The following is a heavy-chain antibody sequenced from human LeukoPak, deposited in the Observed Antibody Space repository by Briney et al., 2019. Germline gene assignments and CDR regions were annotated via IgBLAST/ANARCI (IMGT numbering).Heavy chain of an antibody. V-gene: IGHV4-39*07. J-gene: IGHJ5*02. D-gene: IGHD3-22*01. CDR2: IYYSGST. CDR3: ARDGTYYYDSSGYYRCWFDP. Sequence: SETLSLTCTVSGGSISSYYWGWIRRPPGKGLEWIGSIYYSGSTYYNPSLKSRVTISVDTSKNQFSLKLSSVTAADTAVYYCARDGTYYYDSSGYYRCWFDPWGQGTLVTVSS. CDR1: GGSISSYY.